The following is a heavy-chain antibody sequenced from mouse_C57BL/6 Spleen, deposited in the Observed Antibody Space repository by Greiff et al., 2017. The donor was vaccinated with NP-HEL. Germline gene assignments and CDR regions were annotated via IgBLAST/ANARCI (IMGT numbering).Heavy chain of an antibody. CDR3: AGPYDYDAAY. V-gene: IGHV5-4*03. CDR2: ISDGGSYT. Sequence: DVMLVESGGGLVKPGGSLKLSCAASGFTFSSYAMSWVRQTPEKRLEWVATISDGGSYTYSPDNVQGRFTISRDNAKNNLYLQMSHLKSEDTAMYYCAGPYDYDAAYWGQGTLVTVSA. D-gene: IGHD2-4*01. CDR1: GFTFSSYA. J-gene: IGHJ3*01.